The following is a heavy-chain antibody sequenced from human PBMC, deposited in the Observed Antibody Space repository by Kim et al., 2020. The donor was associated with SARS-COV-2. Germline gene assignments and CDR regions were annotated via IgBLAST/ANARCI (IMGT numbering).Heavy chain of an antibody. Sequence: KGRFTISRDNAKNSLYLQVNSLRAEDTAVYYCAGDRSSGYYGSSGYGMDVWGQGTTVTVSS. J-gene: IGHJ6*02. CDR3: AGDRSSGYYGSSGYGMDV. V-gene: IGHV3-11*06. D-gene: IGHD3-22*01.